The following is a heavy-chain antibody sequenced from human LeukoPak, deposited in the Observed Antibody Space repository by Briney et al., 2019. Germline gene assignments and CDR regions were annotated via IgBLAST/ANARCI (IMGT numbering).Heavy chain of an antibody. V-gene: IGHV3-23*01. CDR1: GFTFSSYA. D-gene: IGHD2-2*01. Sequence: GGSLRLSCAASGFTFSSYAMSWVRQAPGKGLEWVSAISGSGGSTYYADSAKGRFTISRDNSKNTLYLQMNSMRAEDTAVYYCAKDGYCSSTSCYGFWYYYYGMDVWGQGTTVTVSS. CDR2: ISGSGGST. J-gene: IGHJ6*02. CDR3: AKDGYCSSTSCYGFWYYYYGMDV.